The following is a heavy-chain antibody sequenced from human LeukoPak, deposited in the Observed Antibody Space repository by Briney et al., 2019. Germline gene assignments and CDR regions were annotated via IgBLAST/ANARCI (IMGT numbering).Heavy chain of an antibody. J-gene: IGHJ4*02. Sequence: GGSLRLSCAASGFTFDDYAMHWVRQVPGKGLEWVSGITWNSGSVEYADSVKGRFTISRDNAKKSLYLQMSSLRPDDTALYYCAKVSVAVAGAFDYWGQGTLVTVSS. D-gene: IGHD6-19*01. V-gene: IGHV3-9*01. CDR3: AKVSVAVAGAFDY. CDR1: GFTFDDYA. CDR2: ITWNSGSV.